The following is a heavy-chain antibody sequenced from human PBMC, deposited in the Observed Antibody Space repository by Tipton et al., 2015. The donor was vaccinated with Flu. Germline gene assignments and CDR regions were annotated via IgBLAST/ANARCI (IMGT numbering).Heavy chain of an antibody. CDR1: GGSISSSSYY. Sequence: TLSLTCTVSGGSISSSSYYWGWIRQPPGKGLEWIGSIYYSGSTYYNPSLKSRVTISVDTSKNQFSLKLSSVTAADTAVYYCARDYSGSYFGYLPWYFDLWGRGTLVTVSS. D-gene: IGHD1-26*01. CDR3: ARDYSGSYFGYLPWYFDL. CDR2: IYYSGST. J-gene: IGHJ2*01. V-gene: IGHV4-39*01.